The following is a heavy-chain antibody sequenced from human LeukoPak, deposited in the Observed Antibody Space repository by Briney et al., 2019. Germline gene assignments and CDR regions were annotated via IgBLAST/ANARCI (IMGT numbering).Heavy chain of an antibody. V-gene: IGHV1-8*01. Sequence: GASVKVSCKASGYTFTSYDINWVRHATGQGLESMGWMNPNSGNTGYAQKFQGRVTMTRNTSISTAYMELSSLRSEDTAVYYCARASYDSSGYYYDYWGQGTLVTVSS. J-gene: IGHJ4*02. CDR1: GYTFTSYD. CDR2: MNPNSGNT. D-gene: IGHD3-22*01. CDR3: ARASYDSSGYYYDY.